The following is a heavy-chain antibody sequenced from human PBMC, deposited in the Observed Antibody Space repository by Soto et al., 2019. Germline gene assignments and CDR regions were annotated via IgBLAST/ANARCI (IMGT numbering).Heavy chain of an antibody. Sequence: QVQLQESGPGLVKPSETLSLSCTVSGGSISSYYWSWFRQSPGKRMEWIGYVHHSWGSSYNPSLQSRVAISLDTSKGQFSLKVTSVTATDTAVYYRARQGFGPLHGLVDVWGQGTTVTVSS. CDR1: GGSISSYY. CDR2: VHHSWGS. CDR3: ARQGFGPLHGLVDV. V-gene: IGHV4-59*08. J-gene: IGHJ6*02. D-gene: IGHD3-10*01.